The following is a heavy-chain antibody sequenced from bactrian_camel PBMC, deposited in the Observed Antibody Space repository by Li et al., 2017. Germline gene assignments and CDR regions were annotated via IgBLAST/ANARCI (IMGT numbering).Heavy chain of an antibody. CDR2: IATGSGNT. D-gene: IGHD2*01. J-gene: IGHJ4*01. V-gene: IGHV3S40*01. Sequence: VQLVESGGGSVQAGGSLRLSCVAKGYEYRDHCMGWFRQAPGLEREGVARIATGSGNTYYADSVKGRFTISQDNAKNTVYMQMNSLKPEDTAMYYCAAGTHALYGPLQVDHYKYWGQGTQVTVS. CDR1: GYEYRDHC. CDR3: AAGTHALYGPLQVDHYKY.